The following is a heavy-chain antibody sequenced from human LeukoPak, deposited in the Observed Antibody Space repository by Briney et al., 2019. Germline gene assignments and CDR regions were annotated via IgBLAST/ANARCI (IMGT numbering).Heavy chain of an antibody. Sequence: GASVKVSCKASGYTFTSYGISWVRQAPGQGLEWMGWISAYNGNTNYAQKLQGRVTMTTDTSTSTAYMELRSLRSDDTAVYYCARDPRATRASIAAAGTADYWGQGTLVTVSS. CDR3: ARDPRATRASIAAAGTADY. CDR2: ISAYNGNT. J-gene: IGHJ4*02. V-gene: IGHV1-18*01. D-gene: IGHD6-13*01. CDR1: GYTFTSYG.